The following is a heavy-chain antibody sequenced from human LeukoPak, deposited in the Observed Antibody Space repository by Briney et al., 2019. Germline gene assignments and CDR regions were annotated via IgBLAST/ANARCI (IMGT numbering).Heavy chain of an antibody. CDR3: TREDYYYAAGY. V-gene: IGHV3-11*04. CDR1: GFTFSDYY. Sequence: GGSLRLSCAASGFTFSDYYMSWVRQAPGKGLDWVSYISGDGTTRYYADSVRGRFTVSRDNTKNSLFLQMNSLRAEDTAIYYCTREDYYYAAGYWGQGTLVTVSS. J-gene: IGHJ4*02. D-gene: IGHD3-10*01. CDR2: ISGDGTTR.